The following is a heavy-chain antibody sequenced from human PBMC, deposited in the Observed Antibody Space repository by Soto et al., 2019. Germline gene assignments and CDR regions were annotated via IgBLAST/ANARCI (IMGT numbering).Heavy chain of an antibody. CDR2: IWYDGSNK. D-gene: IGHD6-19*01. Sequence: QVQLVESGGGVVQPGRSLRLSCAASGFTFSSYGMHWVRQAPGKGLEWVAVIWYDGSNKYYADSVKGRFMISRDNSKNTLYLQMNSLRAEDTAVYYCARGGYGSGWSPYYYGMDVWGQGTTVTVSS. CDR3: ARGGYGSGWSPYYYGMDV. V-gene: IGHV3-33*01. CDR1: GFTFSSYG. J-gene: IGHJ6*02.